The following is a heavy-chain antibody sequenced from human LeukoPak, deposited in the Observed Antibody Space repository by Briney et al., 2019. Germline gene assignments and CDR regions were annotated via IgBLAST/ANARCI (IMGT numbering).Heavy chain of an antibody. CDR2: ISSSGSTI. J-gene: IGHJ6*04. D-gene: IGHD3-10*02. CDR1: GFTFGDYA. V-gene: IGHV3-48*03. Sequence: PGGSLRLSCTASGFTFGDYAMNWVRQAPGKGLEWVSYISSSGSTIYYADSVKGRFTISRDNAKNLLYLQMNSLRAEDTAVYYCAELGITMIGGVWGKGTTVTISS. CDR3: AELGITMIGGV.